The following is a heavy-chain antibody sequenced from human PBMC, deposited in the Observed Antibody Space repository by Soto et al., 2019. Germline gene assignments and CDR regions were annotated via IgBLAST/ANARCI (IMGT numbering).Heavy chain of an antibody. V-gene: IGHV4-59*08. CDR1: GGSISTYY. J-gene: IGHJ1*01. Sequence: SETLSLTCTVSGGSISTYYWSWIRQPPGKGLEWIGHVSYSGTTNYHASLKSRVTMPVDTSRNHFSLKLTSVTAADTAVYYCARPSVGGAWGPSRSLHSIYYF. CDR2: VSYSGTT. CDR3: ARPSVGGAWGPSRSLHSIYYF. D-gene: IGHD6-19*01.